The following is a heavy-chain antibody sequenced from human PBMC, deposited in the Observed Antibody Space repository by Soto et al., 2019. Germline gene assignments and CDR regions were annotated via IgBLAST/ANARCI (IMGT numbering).Heavy chain of an antibody. J-gene: IGHJ3*02. V-gene: IGHV1-24*01. CDR1: GYTLTELS. CDR3: ATVPIVVVVAAPDAFDI. Sequence: ASVKVSCKVSGYTLTELSMHWVRQAPGKGLEWMGGFDPEDGETIYAQKFQGRVTMTEDTSTDTAYMELSSLRSEDTAVYYCATVPIVVVVAAPDAFDIWGQGTMVTVSS. D-gene: IGHD2-15*01. CDR2: FDPEDGET.